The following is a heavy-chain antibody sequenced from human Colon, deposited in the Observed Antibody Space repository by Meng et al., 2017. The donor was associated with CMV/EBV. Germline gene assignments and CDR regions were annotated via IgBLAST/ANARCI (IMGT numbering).Heavy chain of an antibody. Sequence: QVQLVQSGAEVKKPGASVKVSCKNSGYTFTGYFMFWVRQAPGQGLEWMGSLNPNSGDTNSAQKFHGRLTMTRDTSIHTAYMELGSLRSDDTAVYYCATISGGDFDFWGQGTLVTVSS. CDR3: ATISGGDFDF. D-gene: IGHD3-10*01. CDR1: GYTFTGYF. J-gene: IGHJ4*02. CDR2: LNPNSGDT. V-gene: IGHV1-2*02.